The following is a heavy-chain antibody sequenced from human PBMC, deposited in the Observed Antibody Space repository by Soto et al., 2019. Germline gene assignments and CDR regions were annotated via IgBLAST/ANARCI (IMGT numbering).Heavy chain of an antibody. Sequence: QVQLVQSGAEVKKPGASVKVSCKASGYTFTSYAMHWVRQAPGQRLEWMGWINAGNSNTKYSQKFQGRVTITGDTSASTAYMELSSLRSEDTAVYYCARVNYYDSSGYYFPSYFDYWGQGTLVTVSS. CDR3: ARVNYYDSSGYYFPSYFDY. CDR1: GYTFTSYA. V-gene: IGHV1-3*01. CDR2: INAGNSNT. D-gene: IGHD3-22*01. J-gene: IGHJ4*02.